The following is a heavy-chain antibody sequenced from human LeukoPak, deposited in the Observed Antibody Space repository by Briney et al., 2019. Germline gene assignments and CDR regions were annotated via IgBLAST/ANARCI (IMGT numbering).Heavy chain of an antibody. D-gene: IGHD6-13*01. CDR3: ARDHSSWYDYYYYYMDV. V-gene: IGHV3-74*01. Sequence: PGGSLRLSCAASGFTFSSYWMHWVRQAPGKGLVWVSRINSDGSSTSYADSVKGRFTISRDNAKNTLYLQMNSLRAEDTAVYYCARDHSSWYDYYYYYMDVWGKGTTVTISS. J-gene: IGHJ6*03. CDR2: INSDGSST. CDR1: GFTFSSYW.